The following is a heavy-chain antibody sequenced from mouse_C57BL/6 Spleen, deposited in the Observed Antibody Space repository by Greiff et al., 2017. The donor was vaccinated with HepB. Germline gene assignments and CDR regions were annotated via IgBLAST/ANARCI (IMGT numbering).Heavy chain of an antibody. J-gene: IGHJ3*01. D-gene: IGHD2-2*01. Sequence: QVQLQQSGAELVRPGTSVKVSCKASGYAFTNYLIEWVKQRPGQGLEWIGVINPGSGGTNYNEKFKGKATLTADKSSSTAYMQLSSLTSEDSAVYFCAIWFPFAYCGQGTLVTVSA. CDR2: INPGSGGT. V-gene: IGHV1-54*01. CDR1: GYAFTNYL. CDR3: AIWFPFAY.